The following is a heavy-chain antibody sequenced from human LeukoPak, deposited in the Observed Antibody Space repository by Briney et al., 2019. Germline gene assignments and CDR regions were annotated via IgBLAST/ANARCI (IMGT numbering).Heavy chain of an antibody. CDR3: ARHRNEYYYGSGSYTVDY. Sequence: GESLKISCKGSGYSFSTYWIGWVRQMPGKGLEWMGIIYPGDSDTRYSPSFQGQVTISADKSISTAYLQWSSLKASDTAMYYCARHRNEYYYGSGSYTVDYWGQGTLVTVSS. V-gene: IGHV5-51*01. CDR1: GYSFSTYW. J-gene: IGHJ4*02. D-gene: IGHD3-10*01. CDR2: IYPGDSDT.